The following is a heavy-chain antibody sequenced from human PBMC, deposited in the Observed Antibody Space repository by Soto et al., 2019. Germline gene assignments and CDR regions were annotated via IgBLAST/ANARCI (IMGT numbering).Heavy chain of an antibody. CDR2: ITSTGST. CDR1: GFTFSSYA. D-gene: IGHD6-19*01. Sequence: EVQLLESGGGLAPPGGSLRLICAASGFTFSSYAMTWVRQSPEKGLEWVSTITSTGSTFYGDTVKGRFTISRDNSKSPLYLQMNSLGAEDTAVYFCAKTDKFNSQSPGWAKRFDSWGQGTLVTVSS. V-gene: IGHV3-23*05. J-gene: IGHJ4*02. CDR3: AKTDKFNSQSPGWAKRFDS.